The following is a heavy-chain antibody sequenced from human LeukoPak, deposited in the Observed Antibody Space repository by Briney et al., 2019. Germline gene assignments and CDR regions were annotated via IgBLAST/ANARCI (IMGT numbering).Heavy chain of an antibody. Sequence: GGSLRLSCAASGFTFSTYGMHWVRQAPGKGLEWVAVISYDGGNKYYADSVKGRFTISRDNSKNTLYLQMNSLRAEDTAVYYCASPGYSYGQYYYGMDVWGQGTTVTVSS. V-gene: IGHV3-30*03. J-gene: IGHJ6*02. D-gene: IGHD5-18*01. CDR3: ASPGYSYGQYYYGMDV. CDR2: ISYDGGNK. CDR1: GFTFSTYG.